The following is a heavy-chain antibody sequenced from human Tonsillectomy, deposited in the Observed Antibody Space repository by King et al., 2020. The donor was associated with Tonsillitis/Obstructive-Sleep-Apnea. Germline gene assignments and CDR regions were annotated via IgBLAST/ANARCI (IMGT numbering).Heavy chain of an antibody. V-gene: IGHV3-53*01. CDR2: IYSGGST. Sequence: VQLVESGGGLIQPGGSLRLSCAASGFTVSCNYMSWVRPAPGKGMECVSVIYSGGSTYAGDSVKGRVTIARDNSTNTLDLQMNSLRAEDTAVYYCARATYYDFWSGYVNYMDVWGKGTMVTVSS. J-gene: IGHJ6*03. CDR1: GFTVSCNY. CDR3: ARATYYDFWSGYVNYMDV. D-gene: IGHD3-3*01.